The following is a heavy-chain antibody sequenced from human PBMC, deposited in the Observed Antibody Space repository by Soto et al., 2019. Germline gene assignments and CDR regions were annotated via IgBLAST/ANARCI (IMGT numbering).Heavy chain of an antibody. CDR1: GYTFTSYD. J-gene: IGHJ6*02. D-gene: IGHD2-15*01. Sequence: GASVKVSCKASGYTFTSYDINWVRQATGQGLEWMGWMNPNSGNTGYAQKFQGRVTMTRNTSISTAYMELSSLRSEDTAVYYCARGFVVVVAATLDYYYGMDVWGQGTTVTVSS. CDR3: ARGFVVVVAATLDYYYGMDV. CDR2: MNPNSGNT. V-gene: IGHV1-8*01.